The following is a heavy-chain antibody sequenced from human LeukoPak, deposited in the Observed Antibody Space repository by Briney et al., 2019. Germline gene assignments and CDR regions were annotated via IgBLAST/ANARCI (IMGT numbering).Heavy chain of an antibody. CDR1: GGSFSGYY. J-gene: IGHJ6*03. CDR3: ARARIDIVATIGGNYYYYYYMDV. CDR2: INHSGST. D-gene: IGHD5-12*01. Sequence: SETLSLTCAVYGGSFSGYYWSWIRQPPGKGLEWIGEINHSGSTNYNPSLKSRVTISVDTSKNQFSLKLSSVTAADTAVYYCARARIDIVATIGGNYYYYYYMDVWDKGTTVTVSS. V-gene: IGHV4-34*01.